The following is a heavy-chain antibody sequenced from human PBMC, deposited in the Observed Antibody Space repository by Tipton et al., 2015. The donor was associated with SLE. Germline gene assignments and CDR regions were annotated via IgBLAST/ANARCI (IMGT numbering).Heavy chain of an antibody. CDR1: GYSISSGYY. Sequence: TLSLTCAVSGYSISSGYYWGWIRQPPGKGLEWIGSIYHSGSTHYNPSLKSRVTISVDTSKNQFSLKLSSVTAADTAVYYCARISLTERSAFDIWGQGTMVTVSS. J-gene: IGHJ3*02. CDR3: ARISLTERSAFDI. V-gene: IGHV4-38-2*01. CDR2: IYHSGST.